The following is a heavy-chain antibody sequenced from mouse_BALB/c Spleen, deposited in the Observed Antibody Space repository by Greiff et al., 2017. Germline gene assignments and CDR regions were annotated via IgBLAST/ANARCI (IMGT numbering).Heavy chain of an antibody. CDR3: ARDYYRYEAWFAY. Sequence: EVQLQESGPGLVKPSQSLSLTCTVTGYSITSDYAWNWIRQFPGNKLEWMGYISYSGSTSYNPSLKSRISITRDTSKNQFFLQLNSVTTEDTATYYCARDYYRYEAWFAYWGQGTLVTVSA. CDR2: ISYSGST. D-gene: IGHD2-14*01. J-gene: IGHJ3*01. V-gene: IGHV3-2*02. CDR1: GYSITSDYA.